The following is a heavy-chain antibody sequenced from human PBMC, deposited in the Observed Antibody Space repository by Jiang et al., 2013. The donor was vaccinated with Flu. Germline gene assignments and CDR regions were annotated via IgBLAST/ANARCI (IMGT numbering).Heavy chain of an antibody. J-gene: IGHJ4*02. D-gene: IGHD3-22*01. V-gene: IGHV1-69*01. CDR2: IIPIFGTA. Sequence: SGAEVKKPGSSVKVSCKTSGDTSRNYAINWVRQAPGQGLEWMGGIIPIFGTANYAQKFQGRVTITADESTSTAYMELSSLRSEDTAVYYCARTSHRRNYYDSSGSDSAFDYWGQGTLVTVSS. CDR3: ARTSHRRNYYDSSGSDSAFDY. CDR1: GDTSRNYA.